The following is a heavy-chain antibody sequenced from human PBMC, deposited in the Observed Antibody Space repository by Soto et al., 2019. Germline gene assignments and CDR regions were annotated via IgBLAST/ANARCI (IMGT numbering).Heavy chain of an antibody. CDR3: VIVTTMRFFVF. Sequence: PGGSLRLSCVASGFTFNNYGIHWVRQAPGKGLEWVTVISYDGNTKYYADSVKGRFTISRDNSKNTLYLQLNSLRPEDTAVYYCVIVTTMRFFVFWGQGTLVTGSS. D-gene: IGHD5-18*01. V-gene: IGHV3-30*03. CDR1: GFTFNNYG. J-gene: IGHJ4*02. CDR2: ISYDGNTK.